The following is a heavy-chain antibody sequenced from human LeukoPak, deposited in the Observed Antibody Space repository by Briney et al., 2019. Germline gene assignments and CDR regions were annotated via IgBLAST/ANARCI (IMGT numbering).Heavy chain of an antibody. J-gene: IGHJ4*02. CDR1: GFTFSSYA. CDR2: ISNSGGST. V-gene: IGHV3-23*01. D-gene: IGHD6-6*01. Sequence: PGGSRRLSVAASGFTFSSYAMNGFPQAPGKGLEWVSGISNSGGSTYYADSVKGRFTISRDNSKNTLYLQMNSLRAEDTAVYYCAKETSSSFDYWGQGTLVTVSS. CDR3: AKETSSSFDY.